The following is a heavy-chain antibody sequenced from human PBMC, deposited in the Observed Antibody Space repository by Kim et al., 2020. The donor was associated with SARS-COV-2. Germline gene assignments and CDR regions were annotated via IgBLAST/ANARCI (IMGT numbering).Heavy chain of an antibody. CDR2: ISGSGIST. D-gene: IGHD3-10*01. Sequence: GGSLRLSCAASGFTFSSYAMAWVRQAPGKGLEWVSAISGSGISTFYADSVKGRFTISRDNSKNTLYLQMTSLRADDTAVYYCAKRGGDGGSGSYRNLDYWGQGTLVTVSS. J-gene: IGHJ4*02. CDR1: GFTFSSYA. CDR3: AKRGGDGGSGSYRNLDY. V-gene: IGHV3-23*01.